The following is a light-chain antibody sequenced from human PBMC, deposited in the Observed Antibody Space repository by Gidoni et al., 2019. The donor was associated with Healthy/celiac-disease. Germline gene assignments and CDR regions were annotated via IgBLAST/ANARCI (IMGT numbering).Light chain of an antibody. V-gene: IGLV3-1*01. J-gene: IGLJ2*01. CDR2: QDS. Sequence: SYELTQPTPVSVSPGQPASIPCSGDKLGDKYACWYQQKPGQSPVLVIYQDSKRPSGIPERFSGSNSGNTATLTISGTQAMDEDDYYCQAWDSSTVVFGGGTKLTVL. CDR1: KLGDKY. CDR3: QAWDSSTVV.